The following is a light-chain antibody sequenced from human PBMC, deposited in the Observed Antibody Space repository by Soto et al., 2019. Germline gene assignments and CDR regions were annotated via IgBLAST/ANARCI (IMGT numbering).Light chain of an antibody. CDR2: GAS. J-gene: IGKJ1*01. CDR3: QYQRA. CDR1: QTVSSS. V-gene: IGKV3-20*01. Sequence: EIVLSQSPATVSLSPGEKATLSCRASQTVSSSLAWYQQKPGQAPRLLIYGASSRATGIPDRFSGSGSGTDFTLTISRLEPEDFAVYYCQYQRAFGQGTKVDI.